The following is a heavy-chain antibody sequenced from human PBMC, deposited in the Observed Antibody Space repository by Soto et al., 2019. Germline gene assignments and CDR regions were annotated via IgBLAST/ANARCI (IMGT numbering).Heavy chain of an antibody. CDR3: VRLYYYDSGAYYYGRFDP. J-gene: IGHJ5*02. CDR1: GGSISSSSDY. D-gene: IGHD3-22*01. Sequence: SETLSLTCTVSGGSISSSSDYWGRIRQPPGKGLEWIGTIYYSGTTYYNPSLKSRVTISVDTSKNHFSLKLSSVTAADTAVYYCVRLYYYDSGAYYYGRFDPWGQGTLVTVSS. CDR2: IYYSGTT. V-gene: IGHV4-39*02.